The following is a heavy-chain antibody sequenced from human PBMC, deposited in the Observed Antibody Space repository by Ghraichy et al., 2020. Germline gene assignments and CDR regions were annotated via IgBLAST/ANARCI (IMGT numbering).Heavy chain of an antibody. CDR3: ARHFYYDGDSHYRHLDS. Sequence: GGSLRLSCAASGFTLSDYWMSWVRQAPGKGLEWVANIKHDGSAIYYVDSLKGRFTISRDSAKNSIYLQMNGLTAEDTALYYCARHFYYDGDSHYRHLDSWGQGTPVTVSS. CDR2: IKHDGSAI. V-gene: IGHV3-7*03. CDR1: GFTLSDYW. D-gene: IGHD3-22*01. J-gene: IGHJ4*02.